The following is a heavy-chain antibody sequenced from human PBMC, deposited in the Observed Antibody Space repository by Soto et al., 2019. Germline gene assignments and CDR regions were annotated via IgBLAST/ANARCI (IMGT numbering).Heavy chain of an antibody. CDR2: IYYSGST. V-gene: IGHV4-31*03. D-gene: IGHD5-12*01. CDR3: ARLGLGWLQLYYYGMDV. J-gene: IGHJ6*02. Sequence: SETLSLTCTVSGGSISSGGYYWSWIRQHPGKGLEWIGYIYYSGSTYYNPSLKSRVTISVDTSKNQFSLKLSSVTAADTAVYYCARLGLGWLQLYYYGMDVWGQGTTVTVS. CDR1: GGSISSGGYY.